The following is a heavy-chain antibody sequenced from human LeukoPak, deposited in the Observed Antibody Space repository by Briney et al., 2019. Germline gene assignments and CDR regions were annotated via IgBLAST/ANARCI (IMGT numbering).Heavy chain of an antibody. J-gene: IGHJ3*02. CDR3: ASFRYFDWSYAFDI. Sequence: EPGGSLRLSCAASGFTFSSYWMSWVRQAPGKGLEWVANIKQDGSEKYYVDSVKGRFTISRDNAKNSLYLQMNSLRAEDTAVYYCASFRYFDWSYAFDIWGQGTMVTVSS. V-gene: IGHV3-7*01. D-gene: IGHD3-9*01. CDR2: IKQDGSEK. CDR1: GFTFSSYW.